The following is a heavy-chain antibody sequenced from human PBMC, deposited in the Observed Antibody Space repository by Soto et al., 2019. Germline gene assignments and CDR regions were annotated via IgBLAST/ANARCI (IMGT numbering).Heavy chain of an antibody. CDR1: GFTFSSYE. V-gene: IGHV3-48*03. Sequence: ELQLVESGGGLVQPGGSLRLSCAASGFTFSSYEMHWVRQAPGKGLEWISYISSTGSGTLYADSLRGRFTMSSDNTNNSVSLQMSSLRAAETAVYYCGIDLHEPVAPDALRVAVWGQGTPVTASS. J-gene: IGHJ4*02. CDR2: ISSTGSGT. CDR3: GIDLHEPVAPDALRVAV. D-gene: IGHD2-8*02.